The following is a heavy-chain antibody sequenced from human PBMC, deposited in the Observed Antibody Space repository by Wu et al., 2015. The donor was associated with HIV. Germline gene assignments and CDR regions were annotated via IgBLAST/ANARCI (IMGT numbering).Heavy chain of an antibody. D-gene: IGHD2-2*01. CDR1: GYTFTTYY. CDR2: ITPNSGGT. Sequence: QVQLVQSGAEMKKPGASVRVSCKTSGYTFTTYYIHWVRQAPGQGLEWVAWITPNSGGTNSAQMFQGRVTLTRDTSITTAYLELTSLTSDDTAVYYCARGPPLGYCSGTTCRGYGMDVWGQGTTVTVSS. CDR3: ARGPPLGYCSGTTCRGYGMDV. J-gene: IGHJ6*02. V-gene: IGHV1-2*02.